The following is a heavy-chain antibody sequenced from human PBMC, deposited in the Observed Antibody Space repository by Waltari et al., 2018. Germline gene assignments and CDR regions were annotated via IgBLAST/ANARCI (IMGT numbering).Heavy chain of an antibody. CDR3: ARGETGNFFFDD. D-gene: IGHD7-27*01. V-gene: IGHV4-34*01. Sequence: QVQLQQWGAGLLEPSETLSLTCAVYGGSFSGYYWAWLRQSPGKGRQFIGDGHQSGGPNYNPSLGSRVTISLDMSKNQFSLKLTSVTAADTAMYFCARGETGNFFFDDWGQGSQVTVSS. CDR2: GHQSGGP. CDR1: GGSFSGYY. J-gene: IGHJ4*02.